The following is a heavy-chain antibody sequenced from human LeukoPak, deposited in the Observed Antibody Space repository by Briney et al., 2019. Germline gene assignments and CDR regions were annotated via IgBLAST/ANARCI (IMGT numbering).Heavy chain of an antibody. V-gene: IGHV4-34*01. D-gene: IGHD5-18*01. CDR3: ARGHAPAPSYGRNYYMDV. CDR1: GGSFSSYY. J-gene: IGHJ6*03. CDR2: INHSGST. Sequence: SETLSLTCAVHGGSFSSYYWSWIRQPPGKGLEWIGEINHSGSTNYNPSLKSRVTISVDTSKNQFSLKVSSVTAADTAVYYCARGHAPAPSYGRNYYMDVWGKGTTVTVSS.